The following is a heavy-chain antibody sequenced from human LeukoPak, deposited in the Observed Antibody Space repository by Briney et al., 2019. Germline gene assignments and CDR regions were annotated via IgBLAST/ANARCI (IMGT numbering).Heavy chain of an antibody. CDR1: GYTFTSYD. J-gene: IGHJ4*02. D-gene: IGHD1-1*01. CDR2: MNPNSGNT. Sequence: GASVKVSCKASGYTFTSYDINWVRQATGQGLEWMGWMNPNSGNTGYAQKFQGRVTMTEDTSTDTAYMELSSLRSEDTAVYYCATYNWNDESHGYWGQGTLVTVSS. V-gene: IGHV1-8*01. CDR3: ATYNWNDESHGY.